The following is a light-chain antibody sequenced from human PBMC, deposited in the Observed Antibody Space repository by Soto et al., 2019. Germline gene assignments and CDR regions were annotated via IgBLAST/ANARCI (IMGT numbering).Light chain of an antibody. CDR2: DAS. J-gene: IGKJ5*01. CDR3: QQRSNWPPG. V-gene: IGKV3-11*01. CDR1: QSLSSY. Sequence: EIVLAQSPATLSLFPGERATLSCRASQSLSSYLAWYQQKPGQAPRLLIYDASNRATGISARSSGSGSGTDFTLPISSLEPEDFAVYYCQQRSNWPPGFGQGTRFEIK.